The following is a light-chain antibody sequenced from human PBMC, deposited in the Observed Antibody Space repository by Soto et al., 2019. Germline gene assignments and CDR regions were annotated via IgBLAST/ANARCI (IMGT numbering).Light chain of an antibody. CDR3: QQLNTYPRT. CDR2: AAS. CDR1: QGISTY. V-gene: IGKV1-9*01. Sequence: DLQLTQSPSFLSASVRDRVTITCRASQGISTYLAWYQQKPGKAPTLLIYAASTLQSGVPSRFSGSGSGTEFTLTISSLQPEDFATYYCQQLNTYPRTFGQGTKVEIK. J-gene: IGKJ1*01.